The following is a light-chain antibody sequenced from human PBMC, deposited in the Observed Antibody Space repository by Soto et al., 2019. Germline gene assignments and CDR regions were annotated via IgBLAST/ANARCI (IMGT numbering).Light chain of an antibody. CDR3: AAWGDSLSGYWV. J-gene: IGLJ3*02. CDR2: RNN. V-gene: IGLV1-47*01. CDR1: NSNIGSKY. Sequence: QSVLTQPPSVSGTPGQRVTISCSGSNSNIGSKYVYWYQQLPGTAPKLLIYRNNERPSGVPDRFSGSKSGTSASLAISGLRSEDEADYYCAAWGDSLSGYWVFGGGTQLTVL.